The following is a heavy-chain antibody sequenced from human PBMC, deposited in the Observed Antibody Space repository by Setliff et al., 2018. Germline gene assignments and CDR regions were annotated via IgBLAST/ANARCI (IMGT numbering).Heavy chain of an antibody. V-gene: IGHV3-33*01. CDR3: ARTCSGSGCYAGLES. Sequence: PGGSLRLSCAASGFTFSDSAMHWVRQAPGRGLEWVAVIWDDGGNKYHADSVKGRFTISRDNSKNTLYLQMNSLRPEDTAVYYCARTCSGSGCYAGLESWGQGTPVTVS. CDR1: GFTFSDSA. CDR2: IWDDGGNK. D-gene: IGHD2-15*01. J-gene: IGHJ4*02.